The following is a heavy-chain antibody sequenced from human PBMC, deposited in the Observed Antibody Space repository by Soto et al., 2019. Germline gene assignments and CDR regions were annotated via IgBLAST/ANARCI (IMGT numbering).Heavy chain of an antibody. Sequence: GASVKVSCKASGHTFTSYGISWVRQAPGQGLEWMGWISAYNGNTNYAQKLQGRVTMTTDTSTSTTYMELRSLRSDDTAVYYCARDRMVHHWFEPWGEGTPVTVSS. CDR1: GHTFTSYG. D-gene: IGHD2-8*01. CDR2: ISAYNGNT. CDR3: ARDRMVHHWFEP. V-gene: IGHV1-18*04. J-gene: IGHJ5*02.